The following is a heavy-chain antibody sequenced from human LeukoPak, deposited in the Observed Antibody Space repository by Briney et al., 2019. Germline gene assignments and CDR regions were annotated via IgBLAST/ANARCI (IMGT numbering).Heavy chain of an antibody. J-gene: IGHJ4*02. V-gene: IGHV4-59*01. CDR1: GGSISSYY. CDR2: IYYSGST. Sequence: SETLSLTCTVAGGSISSYYWRWIRQPPGKGLEWIGYIYYSGSTNYNPSLKGRVTISVDTSKNQFSLKLSSVTAADTAVYYCARGLPAMVPNLQYSFDYWGEGTLVTVSS. CDR3: ARGLPAMVPNLQYSFDY. D-gene: IGHD5-18*01.